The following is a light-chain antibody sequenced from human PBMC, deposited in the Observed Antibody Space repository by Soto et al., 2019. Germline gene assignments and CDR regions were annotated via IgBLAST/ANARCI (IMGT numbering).Light chain of an antibody. CDR2: GAS. CDR3: QQRSSWPIT. J-gene: IGKJ5*01. V-gene: IGKV3D-20*02. CDR1: QSVSSSH. Sequence: EIVLTQSPGTLSLYPGERATLSCRASQSVSSSHLAWYQQKPGLAPRLLIYGASSRATGIPDRFGGSGSGTDFTLTISSLEPEDFAVYYCQQRSSWPITFGQGTRLEIK.